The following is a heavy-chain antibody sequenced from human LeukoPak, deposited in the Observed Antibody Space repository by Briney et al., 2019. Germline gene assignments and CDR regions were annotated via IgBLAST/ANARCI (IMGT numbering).Heavy chain of an antibody. J-gene: IGHJ4*02. V-gene: IGHV3-23*01. D-gene: IGHD2-8*01. CDR1: GFTFSSYA. CDR2: ISDSGDYT. Sequence: GGSLRLSCAGSGFTFSSYAMSWVRQAPGKGLEWVSAISDSGDYTYYADSVKGRFTIARDNSKNTLYLHVNSLRAEDTAVYYCAKDTSIGKYCTSGVCSPFDYWGQGTLVTVSS. CDR3: AKDTSIGKYCTSGVCSPFDY.